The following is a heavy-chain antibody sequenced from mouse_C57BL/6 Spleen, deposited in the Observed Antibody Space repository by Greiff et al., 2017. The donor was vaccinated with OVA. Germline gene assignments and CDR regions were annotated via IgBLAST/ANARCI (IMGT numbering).Heavy chain of an antibody. Sequence: EVKLVESGGGLVQPGGSLKLSCAASGFTFSDYYMYWVRQTPEKRLEWVAYISNGGGSTYYPDTVKGRFTISRDNAKNTLYLQMSRLKSEDTAMYYCEREADAMDYWGQGTSVTVSS. V-gene: IGHV5-12*01. J-gene: IGHJ4*01. CDR3: EREADAMDY. CDR2: ISNGGGST. CDR1: GFTFSDYY.